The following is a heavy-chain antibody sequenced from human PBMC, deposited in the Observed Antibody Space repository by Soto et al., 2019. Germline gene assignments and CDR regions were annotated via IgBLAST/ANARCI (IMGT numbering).Heavy chain of an antibody. CDR1: GFSLSTSGVG. D-gene: IGHD3-10*01. CDR3: EHSTMVRGVISYFDY. V-gene: IGHV2-5*02. Sequence: QITLKESGPTLVKPTQTLTLTCTFSGFSLSTSGVGVGWIRQPPGKALEWLALIYWDDVKRYSPSLKSRLTITKDTSKNQVVLTMTNMDPVDTATYYCEHSTMVRGVISYFDYWGQGTLVTVFS. J-gene: IGHJ4*02. CDR2: IYWDDVK.